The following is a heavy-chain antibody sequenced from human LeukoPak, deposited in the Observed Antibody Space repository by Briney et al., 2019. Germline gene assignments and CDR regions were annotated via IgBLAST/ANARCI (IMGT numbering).Heavy chain of an antibody. CDR1: GGSISSSSYY. V-gene: IGHV4-39*07. D-gene: IGHD3-10*01. CDR3: ARDRIDVIPWGLLWFGEFPLGYMDV. Sequence: SETLSLTCTVSGGSISSSSYYWGWIRQPPGKGLEWIGSIYYSGSTYYNPSLKSRVTISVDTSRNQFSLKLSSVTAADTAVYYCARDRIDVIPWGLLWFGEFPLGYMDVWGKGTTVTVSS. J-gene: IGHJ6*03. CDR2: IYYSGST.